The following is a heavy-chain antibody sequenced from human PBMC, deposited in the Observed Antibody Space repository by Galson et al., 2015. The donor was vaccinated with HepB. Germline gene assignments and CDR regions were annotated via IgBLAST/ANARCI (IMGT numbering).Heavy chain of an antibody. J-gene: IGHJ5*02. D-gene: IGHD6-19*01. CDR2: LYYRGST. Sequence: ETLSLTCTVSGGSISSSTYYWGRIRQPPGKGLEWIGSLYYRGSTYYNPSLKSRVTISIDTSKNQFSLKLNSVTAADTAVYYCARDSGRQWLKWFDPWGQGTLVTVSS. CDR1: GGSISSSTYY. CDR3: ARDSGRQWLKWFDP. V-gene: IGHV4-39*07.